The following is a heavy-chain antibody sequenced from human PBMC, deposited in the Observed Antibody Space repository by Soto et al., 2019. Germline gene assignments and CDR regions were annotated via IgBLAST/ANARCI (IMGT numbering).Heavy chain of an antibody. Sequence: GGSLRLSCAASGFTFSSYAMSWVRQAPGKGLEWVSAISGSGGSTYYADSVKGRFTISRDNSKNTLYLQMNSLRAEDTAVYYCAKCTPHVLRFLEWTTPHYYYYGMEVWGQGTTVTVSS. CDR3: AKCTPHVLRFLEWTTPHYYYYGMEV. CDR2: ISGSGGST. CDR1: GFTFSSYA. V-gene: IGHV3-23*01. J-gene: IGHJ6*02. D-gene: IGHD3-3*01.